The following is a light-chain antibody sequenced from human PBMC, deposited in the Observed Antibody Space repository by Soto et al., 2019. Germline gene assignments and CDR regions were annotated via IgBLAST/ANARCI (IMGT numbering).Light chain of an antibody. V-gene: IGKV3-20*01. Sequence: EIVLTQSPAILSLSPGERATLSCKASQSVGNFLAWYQQKPGQAPRLLIYDASNRATGIPARFSGTESGTDFTLTISRLEPEDFAVYYCQQYGSSPWTFGQGTKVEIK. CDR2: DAS. CDR3: QQYGSSPWT. CDR1: QSVGNF. J-gene: IGKJ1*01.